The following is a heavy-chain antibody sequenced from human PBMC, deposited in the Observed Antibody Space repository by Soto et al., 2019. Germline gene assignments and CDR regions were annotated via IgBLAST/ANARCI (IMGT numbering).Heavy chain of an antibody. D-gene: IGHD6-19*01. J-gene: IGHJ4*02. V-gene: IGHV3-15*07. CDR2: IKSISDGETT. CDR1: GFTFSHAW. Sequence: LLVESGGGFVQPGGSLRLSCVASGFTFSHAWMDWVRQAPGKGLEWVGRIKSISDGETTNYAASVAGRFTISRDDSKNTLFLHVNSLKTEDTCLYYCNRRIAVAGTYYFDYWGQGTLVTVSS. CDR3: NRRIAVAGTYYFDY.